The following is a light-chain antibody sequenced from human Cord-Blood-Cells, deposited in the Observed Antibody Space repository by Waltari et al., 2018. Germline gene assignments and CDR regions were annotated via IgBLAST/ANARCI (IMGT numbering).Light chain of an antibody. Sequence: QSALTQPASVSGSPGQSITISCTGTSSDVGGYNYVYRYQQHPGKAPKLMIYEVSNRPSGVSNRFSGSKSGNTASLTISGLQAEDEADYYCSSYTSSSTLGVFGTGTKVTVL. J-gene: IGLJ1*01. V-gene: IGLV2-14*01. CDR1: SSDVGGYNY. CDR3: SSYTSSSTLGV. CDR2: EVS.